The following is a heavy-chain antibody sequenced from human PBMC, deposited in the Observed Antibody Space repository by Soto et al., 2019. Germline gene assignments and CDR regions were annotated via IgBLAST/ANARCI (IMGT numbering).Heavy chain of an antibody. CDR2: IIPILGRA. J-gene: IGHJ4*02. Sequence: QVQLVQSGAEVKKPGSSVKVSCEASGGSVSSYTLSWVRQAPGQGLEWMGRIIPILGRANYAQKFQARVTITADKSTSTAYMGLRSLRSEDTAVYFCAGDSGYSNYAFDFWGQGTLITVSS. CDR3: AGDSGYSNYAFDF. CDR1: GGSVSSYT. V-gene: IGHV1-69*08. D-gene: IGHD4-4*01.